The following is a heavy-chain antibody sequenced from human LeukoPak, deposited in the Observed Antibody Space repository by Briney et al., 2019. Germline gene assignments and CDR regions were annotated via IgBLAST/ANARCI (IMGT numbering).Heavy chain of an antibody. D-gene: IGHD6-13*01. J-gene: IGHJ4*02. CDR2: IYPGDSDT. V-gene: IGHV5-51*01. CDR1: GYSFTSYW. CDR3: AAVPGYSSSSPPPFDY. Sequence: HGESLKISCKGSGYSFTSYWIGWVRQMPGKGLEWMGIIYPGDSDTRYSPSFQGQVTISADKSISTAYLQRSSLKASDTAMYYCAAVPGYSSSSPPPFDYWGQGTLVTVSS.